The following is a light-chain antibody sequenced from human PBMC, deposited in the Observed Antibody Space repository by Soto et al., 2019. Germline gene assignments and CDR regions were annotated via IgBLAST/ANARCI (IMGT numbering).Light chain of an antibody. V-gene: IGLV1-40*01. CDR3: QSYDSRLSAPAV. CDR2: GNS. J-gene: IGLJ7*01. Sequence: QSVLTQPPSVSGAPGQRVTISCTGSSSNIGAGYDVHWYQQLPGTAPKLLIYGNSNRPSGVPDRFSGSKSGTSAFLAITGLQAEDEADYYRQSYDSRLSAPAVFGGGTQLTVL. CDR1: SSNIGAGYD.